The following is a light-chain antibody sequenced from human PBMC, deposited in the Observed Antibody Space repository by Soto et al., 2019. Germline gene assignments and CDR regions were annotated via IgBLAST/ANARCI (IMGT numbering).Light chain of an antibody. V-gene: IGKV1-5*03. J-gene: IGKJ1*01. CDR1: QSISSW. CDR3: QQYNSYPRT. CDR2: KAS. Sequence: DIQMTQSPSTLSASVRDGVTITCRASQSISSWLAWYQQKPGKAPKLLIFKASSLESGVPSRFSRSGSETGSALTSSSLQPDDFATDYCQQYNSYPRTFGQGTKVEIK.